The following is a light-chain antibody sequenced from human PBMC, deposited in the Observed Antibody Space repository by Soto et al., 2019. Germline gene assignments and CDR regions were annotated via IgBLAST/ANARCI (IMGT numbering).Light chain of an antibody. CDR3: QQSDSLSVA. CDR1: QSVTRNY. CDR2: STS. Sequence: EIVLTQSPGTLSLSPGERATLSCRASQSVTRNYLAWYQQKSGQAPRLLIHSTSTRAIGIPDRFSGSGSGTDFILTISGLESEDFAVYYCQQSDSLSVAFGQGTRLEF. J-gene: IGKJ2*01. V-gene: IGKV3-20*01.